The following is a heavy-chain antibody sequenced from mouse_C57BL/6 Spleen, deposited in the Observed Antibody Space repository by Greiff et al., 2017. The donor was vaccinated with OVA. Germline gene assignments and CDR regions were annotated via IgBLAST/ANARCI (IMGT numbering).Heavy chain of an antibody. J-gene: IGHJ2*01. CDR1: GYSFTSYY. CDR3: ARPNRDY. V-gene: IGHV1-66*01. CDR2: IYPGSGNT. D-gene: IGHD4-1*01. Sequence: VMLVESGPELVKPGASVKISCKASGYSFTSYYIHWVKQRPGQGLEWIGRIYPGSGNTKYNEQFKGKATLTADKSSSTAYMQLSSVTSEDSGVYYCARPNRDYWGQGTTLTVSS.